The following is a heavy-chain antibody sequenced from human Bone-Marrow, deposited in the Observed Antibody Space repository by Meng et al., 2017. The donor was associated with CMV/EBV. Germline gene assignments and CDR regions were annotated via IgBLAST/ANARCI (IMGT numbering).Heavy chain of an antibody. Sequence: ESLKISCAASGFTFDDYAMHWVRQAPGKGLEWVSLISWDGGSTYYADSVKGRFTISRDNSKNSLYLQMNSLRAEDTALYYCAKSLMVYAEFDYWGQGTLVTVSS. V-gene: IGHV3-43D*03. CDR1: GFTFDDYA. D-gene: IGHD2-8*01. CDR2: ISWDGGST. CDR3: AKSLMVYAEFDY. J-gene: IGHJ4*02.